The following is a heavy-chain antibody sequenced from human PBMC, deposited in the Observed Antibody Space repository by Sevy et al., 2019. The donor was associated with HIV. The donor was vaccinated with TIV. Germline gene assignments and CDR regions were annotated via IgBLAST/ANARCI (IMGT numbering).Heavy chain of an antibody. CDR2: IYPDDSEI. J-gene: IGHJ4*02. Sequence: GESLKISCKGSGYRFTSYWIAWVRQVPGKGLEWLGIIYPDDSEIGYSRSLQGQFTISVDKSISTAYLQWSSLKASDTAMYFCARRVYDSTGYPQYYFDYWGQGALVTVSS. D-gene: IGHD3-22*01. CDR3: ARRVYDSTGYPQYYFDY. CDR1: GYRFTSYW. V-gene: IGHV5-51*01.